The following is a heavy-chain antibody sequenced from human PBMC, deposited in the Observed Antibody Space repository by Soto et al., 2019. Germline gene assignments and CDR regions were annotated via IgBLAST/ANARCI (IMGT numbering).Heavy chain of an antibody. Sequence: PGGSLRLSCAASGFIFSSYGMHWVRQAPGKGLEWVAIIWFDGSNKWYADSVKGRFTISRDDSKNMVYLQMNSLRVDDTAIYYCTRANTSPFDFWGRGTLVTVSS. J-gene: IGHJ4*02. CDR1: GFIFSSYG. CDR2: IWFDGSNK. V-gene: IGHV3-33*08. CDR3: TRANTSPFDF.